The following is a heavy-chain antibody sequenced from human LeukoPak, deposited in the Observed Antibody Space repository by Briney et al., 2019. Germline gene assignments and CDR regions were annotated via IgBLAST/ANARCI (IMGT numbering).Heavy chain of an antibody. J-gene: IGHJ4*02. V-gene: IGHV3-30*03. D-gene: IGHD3-22*01. CDR3: AREADSRDSSAEFGY. CDR2: ISYDGSNK. Sequence: GGSLRLSCAASGFTFSSYGMHWVRQAPGKGLEWVAVISYDGSNKYYADSVKGRFTISRDNSKNTLYLQMNSLRAEDTAVYYCAREADSRDSSAEFGYWGQGTLVTVSS. CDR1: GFTFSSYG.